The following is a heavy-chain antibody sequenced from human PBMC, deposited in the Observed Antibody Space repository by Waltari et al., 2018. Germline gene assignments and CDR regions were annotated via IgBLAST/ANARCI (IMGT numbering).Heavy chain of an antibody. CDR1: GFTVSSNY. V-gene: IGHV3-53*01. CDR2: IYSGGST. J-gene: IGHJ4*02. CDR3: ARDLNDYGDYYLDY. Sequence: EVKLVASGGGLIQPGGSLRLSCAASGFTVSSNYMSWVRQAPGKGLEWVSVIYSGGSTYYADSVKCRFTISRDNSKTTLYLQMNSLRAEDTAVYYCARDLNDYGDYYLDYWGQGTLVTVSS. D-gene: IGHD4-17*01.